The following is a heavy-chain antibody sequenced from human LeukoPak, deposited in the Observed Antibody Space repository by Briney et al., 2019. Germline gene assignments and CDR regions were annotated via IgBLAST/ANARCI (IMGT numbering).Heavy chain of an antibody. CDR2: IYYSGST. Sequence: PSETLSLTCTVAGDSISSGGYYWSWIRQHPGKGLEWIGYIYYSGSTSYNPSLKSRLAISVDTSKNQFSLELSSVTAADTAIYYCARSRSGSYYYDGLDVWGQGTTVTVSS. CDR3: ARSRSGSYYYDGLDV. V-gene: IGHV4-31*03. CDR1: GDSISSGGYY. D-gene: IGHD2-15*01. J-gene: IGHJ6*02.